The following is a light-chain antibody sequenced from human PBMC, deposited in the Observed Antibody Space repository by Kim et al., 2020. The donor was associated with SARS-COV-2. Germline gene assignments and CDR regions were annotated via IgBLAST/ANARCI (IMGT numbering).Light chain of an antibody. J-gene: IGKJ2*01. V-gene: IGKV1-39*01. CDR2: ASS. CDR1: QNIATY. CDR3: QQSYTTPYT. Sequence: SASVGDRINITCRTNQNIATYLHWYQQKPGKAPSLLIYASSSLESEVPSRFSGSGSVTDFTLTIASLQPEDFATYYCQQSYTTPYTFGQGTKLEI.